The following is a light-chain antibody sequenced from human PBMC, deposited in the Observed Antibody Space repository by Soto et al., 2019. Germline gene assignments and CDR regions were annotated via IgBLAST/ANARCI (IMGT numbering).Light chain of an antibody. CDR3: QQYNRWPPNT. CDR2: GAS. V-gene: IGKV3-15*01. Sequence: EMVLTQSPATLSVSPGDSATLSCKTSQSVSNSVAWYQQKPGRAPRLVMYGASTRATGIPARFSGSGSGTEFTLTISSLQFEDFAIYYCQQYNRWPPNTFGQGTKVDIK. CDR1: QSVSNS. J-gene: IGKJ2*01.